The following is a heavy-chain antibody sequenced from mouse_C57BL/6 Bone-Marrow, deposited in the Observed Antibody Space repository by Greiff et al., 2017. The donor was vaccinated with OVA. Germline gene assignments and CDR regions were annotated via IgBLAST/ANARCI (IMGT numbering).Heavy chain of an antibody. CDR2: INPNNGGT. V-gene: IGHV1-22*01. CDR3: ARGGYYYGSSYFDY. Sequence: VQLQQSGPELVKPGASVKMSCKASGYTFTDYNMHWVKQSHGKSLEWIGYINPNNGGTSYNQKFKGKATLTVNKYSSTAYMELRSLTSEDSAVYYCARGGYYYGSSYFDYWGQGTTLTVSS. D-gene: IGHD1-1*01. CDR1: GYTFTDYN. J-gene: IGHJ2*01.